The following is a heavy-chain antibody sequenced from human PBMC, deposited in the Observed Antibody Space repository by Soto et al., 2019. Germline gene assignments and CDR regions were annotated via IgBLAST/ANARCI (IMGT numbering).Heavy chain of an antibody. CDR3: ARSLGYCSGGSCSYFDY. J-gene: IGHJ4*02. D-gene: IGHD2-15*01. V-gene: IGHV1-69*02. CDR1: GGTFSSYT. Sequence: SVKVSCKASGGTFSSYTISWVRQAPGQGFEWMGRIIPILGIANYAQKFQGRVTITADKSTSTAYMELSSLRSEDTAVYYCARSLGYCSGGSCSYFDYWGQGTLVTVSS. CDR2: IIPILGIA.